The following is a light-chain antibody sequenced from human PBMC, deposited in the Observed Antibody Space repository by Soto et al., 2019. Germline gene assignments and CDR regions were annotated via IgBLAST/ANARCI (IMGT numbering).Light chain of an antibody. CDR2: LERSGSY. Sequence: QSVLTQSSSASASLGSSVKLTCTLSSGHGTYIIAWHQQQPGKAPRSLMKLERSGSYNKGSGVPDRFSGSSSGADRDLTISYLQFEDEADYYCETWDSNTRVFGGGTKLTVL. CDR3: ETWDSNTRV. J-gene: IGLJ2*01. V-gene: IGLV4-60*02. CDR1: SGHGTYI.